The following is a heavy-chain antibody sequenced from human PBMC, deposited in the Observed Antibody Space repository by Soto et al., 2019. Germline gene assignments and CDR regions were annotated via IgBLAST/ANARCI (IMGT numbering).Heavy chain of an antibody. D-gene: IGHD2-8*01. CDR2: IYSSGST. J-gene: IGHJ6*03. Sequence: SETLSLTCTVSGGSISGYYWSWFRQTPGKGLEWIGYIYSSGSTNYNPSLKSRVTISLDTSKNQFSLNLSSVTAADTAVYYCARDNGGYYMDVWGQGTTVTVSS. CDR3: ARDNGGYYMDV. V-gene: IGHV4-59*01. CDR1: GGSISGYY.